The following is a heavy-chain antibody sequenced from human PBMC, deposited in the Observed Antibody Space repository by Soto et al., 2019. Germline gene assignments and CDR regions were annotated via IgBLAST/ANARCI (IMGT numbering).Heavy chain of an antibody. J-gene: IGHJ6*02. V-gene: IGHV3-30*18. D-gene: IGHD3-3*01. Sequence: QTGGSLRLSCAASGFTFSSYGMHWVRQAPGKGLEWVAVISYDGSNKYYADSVKGRFIISRDNSKNTLYLQMNSLRAEDTAVYYCAKDSGVRRFLEWLSSYYYGMDVWGQGTTVTVSS. CDR3: AKDSGVRRFLEWLSSYYYGMDV. CDR2: ISYDGSNK. CDR1: GFTFSSYG.